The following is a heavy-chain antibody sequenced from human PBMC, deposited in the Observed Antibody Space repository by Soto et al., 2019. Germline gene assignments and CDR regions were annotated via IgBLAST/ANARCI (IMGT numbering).Heavy chain of an antibody. CDR2: ITGNGIYT. CDR3: LPPIDFDH. V-gene: IGHV3-23*01. Sequence: GGSLRLSCAAAGFTCSTYAMSWVRQAPGKGLEWVSAITGNGIYTPDADSVMVRFTISRDNSKSTLFLQTHSLRAADPAVYYCLPPIDFDHCGGG. CDR1: GFTCSTYA. D-gene: IGHD3-22*01. J-gene: IGHJ2*01.